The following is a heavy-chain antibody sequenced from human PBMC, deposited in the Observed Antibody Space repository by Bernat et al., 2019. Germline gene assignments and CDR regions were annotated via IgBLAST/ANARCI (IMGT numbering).Heavy chain of an antibody. Sequence: QVQLVESGGGVVQPGGSLRLSCAASGFTFSTKGMHWVRQAPGKGLEWVAFIRYDGSNKYYADSVKGRFTISRDNSKNTLYLQINSLRAEDTAVYYCAKDRGGGSYFDYWGQGTLVTVSS. D-gene: IGHD1-26*01. CDR3: AKDRGGGSYFDY. CDR2: IRYDGSNK. CDR1: GFTFSTKG. V-gene: IGHV3-30*02. J-gene: IGHJ4*02.